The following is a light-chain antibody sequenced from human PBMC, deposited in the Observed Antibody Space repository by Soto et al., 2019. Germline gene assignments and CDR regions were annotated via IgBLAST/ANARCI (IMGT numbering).Light chain of an antibody. CDR1: QTFITL. CDR2: KAS. Sequence: DIQLTQSPSTLSASVGDRVTITWRASQTFITLLAWYQQKPGKAPKLLISKASSLDSGDPSRFTGSGSRTAFTITINSLQPDDSATYYCQQYHDFSWTFGQGTKVEIE. J-gene: IGKJ1*01. CDR3: QQYHDFSWT. V-gene: IGKV1-5*03.